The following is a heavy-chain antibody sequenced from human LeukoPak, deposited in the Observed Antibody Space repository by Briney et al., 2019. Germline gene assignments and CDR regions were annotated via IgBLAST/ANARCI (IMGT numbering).Heavy chain of an antibody. Sequence: QPGGSLRLSCAASGFTFSSYSMNWVRQAPGKGLGWVAVISYDGSNKYYADSVKGRFTISRDNSKNTLYLQMNSLRAEDTAVYYCAKQGPVMARYYFDYWGQGTLVTVSS. J-gene: IGHJ4*02. CDR3: AKQGPVMARYYFDY. D-gene: IGHD3-10*01. CDR2: ISYDGSNK. CDR1: GFTFSSYS. V-gene: IGHV3-30*18.